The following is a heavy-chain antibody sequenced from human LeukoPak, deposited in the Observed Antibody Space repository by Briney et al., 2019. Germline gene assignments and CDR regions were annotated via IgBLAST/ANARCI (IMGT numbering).Heavy chain of an antibody. D-gene: IGHD6-13*01. Sequence: SVKVSCKASGGTFSSYAISWVRQAPGQGLEWMGGIIPILGTANYAQKFQGRVTITADESTSTAYMELSSLRSEDTAVYYCARSAAAAHFAFDYWGQGTLVTVSS. CDR1: GGTFSSYA. J-gene: IGHJ4*02. V-gene: IGHV1-69*13. CDR3: ARSAAAAHFAFDY. CDR2: IIPILGTA.